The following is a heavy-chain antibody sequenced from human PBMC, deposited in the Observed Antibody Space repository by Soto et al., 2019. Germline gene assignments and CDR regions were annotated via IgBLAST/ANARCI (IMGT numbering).Heavy chain of an antibody. V-gene: IGHV3-23*01. Sequence: EVQLLESGGGLVQPGGSLRLSCAASGFTFSSYAMSWVRQAPGKGLEWVSTISGSGGSTYYADSVKGRFTISRDNSKNTLYLQMNSLRAEDTAVYYGAKGGLRFLEWFPYYFDYWGQGTLVTVSS. CDR1: GFTFSSYA. J-gene: IGHJ4*02. CDR2: ISGSGGST. CDR3: AKGGLRFLEWFPYYFDY. D-gene: IGHD3-3*01.